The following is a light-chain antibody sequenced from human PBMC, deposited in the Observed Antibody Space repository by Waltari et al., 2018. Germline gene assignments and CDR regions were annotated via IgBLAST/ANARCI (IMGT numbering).Light chain of an antibody. J-gene: IGKJ1*01. Sequence: VLTQSPGTLSLSPGETATLSCRASHSISKYLVWYQQRPGHAPRLLLYAASTRATGVPDRFSGSGYGTDFTLTISRLEPEDFAVYYCQNHERLPATFGQGTKVEIK. CDR2: AAS. CDR3: QNHERLPAT. V-gene: IGKV3-20*01. CDR1: HSISKY.